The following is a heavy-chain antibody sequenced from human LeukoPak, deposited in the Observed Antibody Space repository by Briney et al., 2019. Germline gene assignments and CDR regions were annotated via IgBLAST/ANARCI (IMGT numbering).Heavy chain of an antibody. V-gene: IGHV3-53*05. D-gene: IGHD3-16*01. CDR2: FYSGGST. CDR3: ARVQVLGGSYTKRHFDY. CDR1: GFTFNIYS. Sequence: PGGSLRLSCVASGFTFNIYSMIWVRQARGEGLEWVSVFYSGGSTYYAESVKGRFTISRDNSKNTLNLQMKTLSPEDTAVYYCARVQVLGGSYTKRHFDYRGQGTLLTVSS. J-gene: IGHJ4*02.